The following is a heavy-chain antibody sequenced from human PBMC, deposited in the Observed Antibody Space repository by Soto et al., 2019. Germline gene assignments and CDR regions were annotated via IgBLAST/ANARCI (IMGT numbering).Heavy chain of an antibody. CDR1: GYTFTSYG. V-gene: IGHV1-18*01. D-gene: IGHD3-10*01. J-gene: IGHJ6*02. CDR2: ISAYNGNT. Sequence: QVQLVQSGAEVKKPGASVKVSCKASGYTFTSYGISWVRQAPGQGLEWMGWISAYNGNTTYAQKVPRRLTMTTDTSTSTAYMELRSLRSDDTAVYHCARVTYYEGSGYYYYGMDVWGQGTTVTVAS. CDR3: ARVTYYEGSGYYYYGMDV.